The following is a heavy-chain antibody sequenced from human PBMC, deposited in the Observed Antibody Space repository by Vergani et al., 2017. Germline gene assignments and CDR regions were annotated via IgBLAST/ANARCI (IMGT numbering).Heavy chain of an antibody. CDR2: ISNSGNTI. V-gene: IGHV3-11*01. CDR1: GFSFSDHY. D-gene: IGHD5-24*01. Sequence: QVQLVESGGGLVKPGGSLRLSCAASGFSFSDHYMTWIRQAPGKGLEWVSYISNSGNTIEYADCVKGRFYISRDNAKSSLFLQMDSLRAEDTAVYYCARDHRDYNNYPGTFDIWGQGSMVTVSS. J-gene: IGHJ3*02. CDR3: ARDHRDYNNYPGTFDI.